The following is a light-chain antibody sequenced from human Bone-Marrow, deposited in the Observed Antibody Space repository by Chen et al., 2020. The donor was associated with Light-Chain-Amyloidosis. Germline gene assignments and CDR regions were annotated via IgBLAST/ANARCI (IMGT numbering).Light chain of an antibody. V-gene: IGLV2-14*01. J-gene: IGLJ1*01. Sequence: QSALTQPASVSGSPGPSSTVSCTGTSSDVGGDNHVSWYQQHPDKAPKLMIYEFTNRPSWVPDRFSGSESDNTASLTISGLQTEDEADYFCSSYTITNTLVFGSGTRVTVL. CDR3: SSYTITNTLV. CDR1: SSDVGGDNH. CDR2: EFT.